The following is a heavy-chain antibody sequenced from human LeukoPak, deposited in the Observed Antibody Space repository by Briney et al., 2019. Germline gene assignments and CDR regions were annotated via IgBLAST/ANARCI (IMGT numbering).Heavy chain of an antibody. CDR3: TRDSGTYNWLDP. D-gene: IGHD1-26*01. CDR2: IDKKDNFYAT. Sequence: GGSLKLSCAASGFTFRGSAIHWVRQSSGKGLEWVGHIDKKDNFYATTSAASVTGRFTISRDDPKNTAYLQMNSLKTEDTALYYCTRDSGTYNWLDPWGQGTLVTVSS. V-gene: IGHV3-73*01. CDR1: GFTFRGSA. J-gene: IGHJ5*02.